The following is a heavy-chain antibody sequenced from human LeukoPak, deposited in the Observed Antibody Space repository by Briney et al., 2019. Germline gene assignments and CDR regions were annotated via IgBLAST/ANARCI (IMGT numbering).Heavy chain of an antibody. J-gene: IGHJ3*02. Sequence: GESLKISCKGSGYSFTSYWIGWVRQMPGKGLEWMGIIYPGDSDTRYSPSFQGQVTISADKSISTAYLQWSSLKASDTAMYYCASHTSCYDSSGRDAFDIWGQGTMVTVSS. CDR2: IYPGDSDT. CDR1: GYSFTSYW. CDR3: ASHTSCYDSSGRDAFDI. D-gene: IGHD3-22*01. V-gene: IGHV5-51*01.